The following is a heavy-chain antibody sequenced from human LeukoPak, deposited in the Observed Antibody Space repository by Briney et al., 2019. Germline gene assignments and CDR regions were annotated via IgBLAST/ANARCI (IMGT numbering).Heavy chain of an antibody. D-gene: IGHD2-8*01. CDR2: ISSSSGYI. J-gene: IGHJ4*02. V-gene: IGHV3-21*01. CDR1: GFTFSSYS. CDR3: AREVLKGIDY. Sequence: PGGSLRLSCAASGFTFSSYSMNWVRQAPGKGLEWVSSISSSSGYIYYADSVKGRFTISRDNAKNSLYLQMNSLRAEDTAVYYCAREVLKGIDYWGQGTLVTVSS.